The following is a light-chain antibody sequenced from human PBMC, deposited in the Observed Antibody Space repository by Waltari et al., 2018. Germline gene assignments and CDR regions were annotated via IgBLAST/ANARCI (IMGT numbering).Light chain of an antibody. V-gene: IGLV2-18*02. CDR3: SSKMSSSTPYV. Sequence: QSVLTQPPSVSGSPGQSVTISCTGTSSDIGTYNRVSWYQPAPGTAPKLIIYDVTDRPSGVPDRFSGSKSGNTASLTISGLQAEDEADYYCSSKMSSSTPYVFGTGTKVTVL. J-gene: IGLJ1*01. CDR2: DVT. CDR1: SSDIGTYNR.